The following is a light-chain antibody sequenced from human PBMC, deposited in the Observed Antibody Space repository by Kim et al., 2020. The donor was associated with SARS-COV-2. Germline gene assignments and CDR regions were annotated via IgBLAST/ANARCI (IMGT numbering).Light chain of an antibody. J-gene: IGLJ2*01. CDR3: QAWDSSTAV. CDR1: KLGDKY. V-gene: IGLV3-1*01. Sequence: SYELTQPPSVSVSPGQTASITCSGDKLGDKYACWYKQKPGQSPVLVIYQDSKRPSGIPERFSGSNSGNTATLTISGTQAMDEADYYCQAWDSSTAVFGGG. CDR2: QDS.